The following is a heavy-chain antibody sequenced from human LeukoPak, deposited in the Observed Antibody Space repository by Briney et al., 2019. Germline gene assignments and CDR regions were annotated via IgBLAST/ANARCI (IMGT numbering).Heavy chain of an antibody. CDR2: IYYSGSA. V-gene: IGHV4-59*08. D-gene: IGHD2-2*01. J-gene: IGHJ6*02. Sequence: SETLSLTCTVSGGSISGYYWTWIRQPPGKGLEWIGYIYYSGSANYNPSLTSRVTISVDTSKNQFSLKLSSVTAADTAVYYCARVGDVVVVPPANYGMNVWGQGTTVTVSS. CDR3: ARVGDVVVVPPANYGMNV. CDR1: GGSISGYY.